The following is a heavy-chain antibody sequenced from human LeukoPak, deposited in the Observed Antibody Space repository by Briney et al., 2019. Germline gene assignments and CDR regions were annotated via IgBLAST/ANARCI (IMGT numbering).Heavy chain of an antibody. CDR1: GFTVSGNY. CDR3: ARRVPPVTGFYYYGMDV. CDR2: IYSGGST. J-gene: IGHJ6*02. V-gene: IGHV3-53*01. Sequence: GGSLRLSCAASGFTVSGNYMSWVRQAPGKGLEWVSVIYSGGSTYYADSVKGRFTISRDNSKNTLYLQMNSLRAEDTAVYYCARRVPPVTGFYYYGMDVWGQGTTVTVSS. D-gene: IGHD2-21*02.